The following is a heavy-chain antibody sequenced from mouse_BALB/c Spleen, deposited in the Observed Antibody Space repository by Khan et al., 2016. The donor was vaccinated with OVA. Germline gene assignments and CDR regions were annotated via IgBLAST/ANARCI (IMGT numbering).Heavy chain of an antibody. D-gene: IGHD2-4*01. V-gene: IGHV5-6-4*01. Sequence: EVKLLESGGGLVKPGGSLKLSCAASGFTFSSYTMSWVRQTPEKRLEWVATISSGGSYTYYPDSVKGRFTISRDNAKNTLYLQMSSLKSEDTAMYDDTREDDYDRKLAYWGQGTLVTVSA. CDR2: ISSGGSYT. CDR3: TREDDYDRKLAY. J-gene: IGHJ3*01. CDR1: GFTFSSYT.